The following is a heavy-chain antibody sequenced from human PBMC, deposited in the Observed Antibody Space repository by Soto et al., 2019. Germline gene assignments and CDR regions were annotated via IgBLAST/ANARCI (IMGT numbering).Heavy chain of an antibody. CDR1: GFTFSSYA. D-gene: IGHD3-22*01. J-gene: IGHJ4*02. Sequence: EVQLLESGGGLVQPGGSLRLSCAASGFTFSSYAMSWVRQAPGKGLEWVSAISGSGGFTYYADSVKGRFTISRDNSTNTLYLQMNSLRAEDTAVYDCAKGRATYYHDGTGDYWGQGTLVTVSS. CDR2: ISGSGGFT. CDR3: AKGRATYYHDGTGDY. V-gene: IGHV3-23*01.